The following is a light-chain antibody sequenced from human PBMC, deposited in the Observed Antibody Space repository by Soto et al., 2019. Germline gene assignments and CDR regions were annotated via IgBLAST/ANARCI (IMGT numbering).Light chain of an antibody. V-gene: IGKV1-12*01. CDR1: RDISNS. Sequence: DIQMTQSPSSVSASVGDRLTITCRASRDISNSLAWYQQTPGKAPKLLLRGASSLHRGVPSRFSGGGAGTEFTLTISSLQPEEFATYYCQQTSAFPRTFGQVTKVDVK. J-gene: IGKJ1*01. CDR3: QQTSAFPRT. CDR2: GAS.